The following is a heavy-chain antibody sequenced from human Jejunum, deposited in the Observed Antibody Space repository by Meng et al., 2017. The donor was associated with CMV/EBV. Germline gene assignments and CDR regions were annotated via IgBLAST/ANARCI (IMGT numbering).Heavy chain of an antibody. CDR1: GGPFNSGRNY. V-gene: IGHV4-30-4*08. CDR3: ARAPAYSSDWNFDN. CDR2: IYYSVA. D-gene: IGHD6-25*01. Sequence: SGGPFNSGRNYWSWIRQSPVKGLEWIGYIYYSVAYYNPSLKSRLSISSDTSKKQFFMELASLTAADTAVYFCARAPAYSSDWNFDNWGQGKLVTVSS. J-gene: IGHJ4*02.